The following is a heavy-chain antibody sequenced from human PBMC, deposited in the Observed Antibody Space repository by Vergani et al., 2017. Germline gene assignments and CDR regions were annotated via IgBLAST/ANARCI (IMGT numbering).Heavy chain of an antibody. CDR2: INYVGRT. Sequence: QLQLQESGPGLVKPSETLSLICTVSGGSINPSSYFWGWIRQSPGKGLEWIGSINYVGRTYYNPSLQSRATVFVDTSKNQFSLNLTSVTAADTAVYYCARGGGDNGYFDLWGRGTLVTVSS. CDR1: GGSINPSSYF. J-gene: IGHJ2*01. CDR3: ARGGGDNGYFDL. D-gene: IGHD3-16*01. V-gene: IGHV4-39*01.